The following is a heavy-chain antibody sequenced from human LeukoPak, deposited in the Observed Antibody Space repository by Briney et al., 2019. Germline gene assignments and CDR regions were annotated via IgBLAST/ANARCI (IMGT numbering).Heavy chain of an antibody. V-gene: IGHV3-53*01. J-gene: IGHJ4*02. Sequence: GGSLRLSCAVSGFTVSDNYMSWVRQAPGKGLEWVSLIYSGDTTLYADSVKGRFTISRDISKNTLYLQMNSLRAEDTAVDYCARRAGGYSHPYDYWGQGILVTVSS. D-gene: IGHD4-23*01. CDR2: IYSGDTT. CDR1: GFTVSDNY. CDR3: ARRAGGYSHPYDY.